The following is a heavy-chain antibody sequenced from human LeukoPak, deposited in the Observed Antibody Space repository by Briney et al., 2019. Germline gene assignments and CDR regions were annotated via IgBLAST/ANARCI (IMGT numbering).Heavy chain of an antibody. J-gene: IGHJ5*02. Sequence: GESLRISCKGSGYSFTSYWISWVRQMPGKGLEWMGRIDPSDSYTNYSPSFQGHVTISADKFISTAYLQWSSLKASDTAMYYCARHLTSTIAAAVTWGQGTLVTVSS. CDR3: ARHLTSTIAAAVT. CDR1: GYSFTSYW. V-gene: IGHV5-10-1*01. CDR2: IDPSDSYT. D-gene: IGHD6-13*01.